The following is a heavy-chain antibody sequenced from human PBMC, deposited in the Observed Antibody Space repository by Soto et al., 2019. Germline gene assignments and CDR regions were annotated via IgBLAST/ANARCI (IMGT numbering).Heavy chain of an antibody. D-gene: IGHD3-10*01. CDR3: ARDLGFGEGFDP. Sequence: SETLSLTCTASDGSISSYYWNWFLQPAGKGLEWIGRIYTSGSTNYNPSLKSRVTMSVDMSKNQFSLRLSSVTAADTAVYYCARDLGFGEGFDPCGQGTLGTVSS. J-gene: IGHJ5*02. CDR1: DGSISSYY. V-gene: IGHV4-4*07. CDR2: IYTSGST.